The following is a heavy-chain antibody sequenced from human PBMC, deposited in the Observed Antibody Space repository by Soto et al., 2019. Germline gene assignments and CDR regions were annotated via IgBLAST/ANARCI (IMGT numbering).Heavy chain of an antibody. CDR1: GGTFSSYA. J-gene: IGHJ6*02. CDR2: IIPIFGTA. Sequence: SVKVSCKASGGTFSSYAISWVRQAPGQGLEWMGGIIPIFGTANYAQKFQGRVTITADESTSTAYMELSSLRSEDTAVYYCAREIGDSYYDILTGYYYYYYGMDVWGQ. CDR3: AREIGDSYYDILTGYYYYYYGMDV. D-gene: IGHD3-9*01. V-gene: IGHV1-69*13.